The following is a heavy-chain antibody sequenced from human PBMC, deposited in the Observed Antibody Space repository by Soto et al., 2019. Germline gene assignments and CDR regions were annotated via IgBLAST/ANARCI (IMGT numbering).Heavy chain of an antibody. V-gene: IGHV3-23*01. CDR2: ISTGGGST. Sequence: GGSLSLSCAASVFTFSNHAISWFRQAPGKGLEWVSGISTGGGSTYYADSVKGRLTISRDNSKNTLYLQMNSLRAEDTAVYYCAKEGSITAALDYWGQGTLVTVSS. D-gene: IGHD6-13*01. CDR1: VFTFSNHA. CDR3: AKEGSITAALDY. J-gene: IGHJ4*02.